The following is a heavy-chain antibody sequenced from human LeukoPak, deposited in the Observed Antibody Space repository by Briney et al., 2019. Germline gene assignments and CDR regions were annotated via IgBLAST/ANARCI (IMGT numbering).Heavy chain of an antibody. V-gene: IGHV3-23*01. Sequence: PGGSLRLSCAASGFTFNYYAMSWVRQAPGKGLEWVSGISGNEGKTFYTDSVKGRFTISRDNTKNTVYLQMNNVRADDTAAYFCARHDSFIPYWGQGTLVAVSS. CDR1: GFTFNYYA. CDR3: ARHDSFIPY. J-gene: IGHJ4*02. D-gene: IGHD5-18*01. CDR2: ISGNEGKT.